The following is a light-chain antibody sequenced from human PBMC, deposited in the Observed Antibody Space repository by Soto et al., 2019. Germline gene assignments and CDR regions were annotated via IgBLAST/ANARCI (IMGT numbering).Light chain of an antibody. J-gene: IGKJ5*01. V-gene: IGKV3-11*01. CDR2: AAS. CDR1: QRVRRY. Sequence: TKSSAALPVSKGDRAPCSRRASQRVRRYLPWYQQTPGQAPKLPIYAASNWPTGVPSRFSGSGSGTDFTLTISSLDTEDFAVYYCHQRSSRLCTFGQGTRLDIK. CDR3: HQRSSRLCT.